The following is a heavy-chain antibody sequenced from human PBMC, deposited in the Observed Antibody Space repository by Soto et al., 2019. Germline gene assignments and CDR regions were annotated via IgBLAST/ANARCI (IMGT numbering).Heavy chain of an antibody. V-gene: IGHV3-33*01. CDR3: ARGLSGSYYAYYYGMDV. Sequence: GGSLRLSCAASGFTFSSYGMHWVRQAPGKGLEWVAVIWYDGSNKYYADSVKGRFTISRDNSKNTLYLQMNSLRAEDTAVYYCARGLSGSYYAYYYGMDVWGQGTTVTVSS. CDR1: GFTFSSYG. J-gene: IGHJ6*02. D-gene: IGHD1-26*01. CDR2: IWYDGSNK.